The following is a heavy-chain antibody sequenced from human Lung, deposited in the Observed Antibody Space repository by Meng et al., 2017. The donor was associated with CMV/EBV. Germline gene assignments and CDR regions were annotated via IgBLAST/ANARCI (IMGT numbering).Heavy chain of an antibody. CDR2: ISSSSSYI. CDR1: GFTFSSYS. J-gene: IGHJ6*02. Sequence: LTLTCTFSGFTFSSYSMNWVRQAPGKGLEWVSSISSSSSYIYYADSVKGRFTISRDNAKNSLYLQMNSLRAEDTAVYYCARCQLAEDYYGMDVWXQGTTVTVSS. V-gene: IGHV3-21*01. D-gene: IGHD2-2*01. CDR3: ARCQLAEDYYGMDV.